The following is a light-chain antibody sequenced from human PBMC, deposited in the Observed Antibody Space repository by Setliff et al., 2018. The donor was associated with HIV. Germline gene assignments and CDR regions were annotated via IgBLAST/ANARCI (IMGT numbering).Light chain of an antibody. CDR2: DVS. CDR3: SSYTSSSTL. J-gene: IGLJ2*01. V-gene: IGLV2-14*01. CDR1: SSDVGDYNY. Sequence: QSALTQPASVSGSPGQSITISCTGTSSDVGDYNYVSWYQQHPGKAPNLMIYDVSKRPSGVSNRFSGSESGNTASLTISGLQAEDEADYYCSSYTSSSTLFGGGTQLTVL.